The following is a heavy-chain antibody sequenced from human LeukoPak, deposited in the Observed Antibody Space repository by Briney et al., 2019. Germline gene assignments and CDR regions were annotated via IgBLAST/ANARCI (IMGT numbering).Heavy chain of an antibody. CDR3: ARQRQSSGWTGRPLYFFDY. Sequence: GESLQISCKGSGYSFTSYWIGWVRQMPGKGLEWMGIIYPGDSDIRYSPSFQGQVTISADKSISTAYLQWSSLKASDTAMYYCARQRQSSGWTGRPLYFFDYWGQGTLVTVSS. D-gene: IGHD6-19*01. V-gene: IGHV5-51*01. CDR2: IYPGDSDI. J-gene: IGHJ4*02. CDR1: GYSFTSYW.